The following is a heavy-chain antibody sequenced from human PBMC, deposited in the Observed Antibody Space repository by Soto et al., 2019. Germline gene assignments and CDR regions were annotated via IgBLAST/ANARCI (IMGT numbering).Heavy chain of an antibody. Sequence: ASVKVSCKASGYTFTSYGISWVRQAPGQRLEWMGWINAGNGNTKYSQKFQGRDNITRDTSASTAYMELSSLSSEDTAVYYCARGSTTEKVDSWGQGILVTVSS. CDR2: INAGNGNT. CDR3: ARGSTTEKVDS. D-gene: IGHD4-17*01. CDR1: GYTFTSYG. J-gene: IGHJ4*02. V-gene: IGHV1-3*01.